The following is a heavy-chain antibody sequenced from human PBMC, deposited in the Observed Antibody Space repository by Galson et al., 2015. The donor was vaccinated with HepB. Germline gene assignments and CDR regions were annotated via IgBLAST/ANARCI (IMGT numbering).Heavy chain of an antibody. CDR2: IWYDGSNK. Sequence: SLRLSCAASGFTFSSYGMHWVRQAPGKGLEWVAVIWYDGSNKYYADSMKGRFTISRDNSKNTLYLQMNSLRAEDTAVYYCARENVDTAMGRFDYWGQGTLVTVSS. CDR3: ARENVDTAMGRFDY. J-gene: IGHJ4*02. D-gene: IGHD5-18*01. V-gene: IGHV3-33*01. CDR1: GFTFSSYG.